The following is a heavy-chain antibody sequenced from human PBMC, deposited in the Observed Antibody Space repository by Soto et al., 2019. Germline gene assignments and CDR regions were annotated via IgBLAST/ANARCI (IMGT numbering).Heavy chain of an antibody. D-gene: IGHD6-6*01. J-gene: IGHJ5*02. CDR2: INHSGST. CDR1: GGSFSGYY. V-gene: IGHV4-34*01. CDR3: ARRVAARPRRCFDP. Sequence: PSETLSLTCAVYGGSFSGYYWSWIRQPPGKGLEWIGEINHSGSTNYNPSLKSRVTISVDTSKNQFSLKLSSVTAADTAVYYCARRVAARPRRCFDPWGQGTLVTVSS.